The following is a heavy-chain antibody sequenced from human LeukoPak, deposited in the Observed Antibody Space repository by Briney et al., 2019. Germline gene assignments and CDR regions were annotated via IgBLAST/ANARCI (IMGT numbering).Heavy chain of an antibody. CDR2: IYPGESDT. J-gene: IGHJ4*02. CDR3: ARHLDDSSGYYYRTMYYFDY. D-gene: IGHD3-22*01. CDR1: GYSFTSYL. Sequence: GESLKISCKGSGYSFTSYLIGWVRQMPEKSLEWMGIIYPGESDTRYSPSFQGQVTISADKSISTAYLQWSSLKASDTAMYYCARHLDDSSGYYYRTMYYFDYWGQGTLVTVSS. V-gene: IGHV5-51*01.